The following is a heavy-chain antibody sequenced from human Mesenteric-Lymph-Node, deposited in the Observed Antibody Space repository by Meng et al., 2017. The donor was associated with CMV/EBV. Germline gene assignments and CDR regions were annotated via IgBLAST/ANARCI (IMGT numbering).Heavy chain of an antibody. CDR2: IIPMFNTA. J-gene: IGHJ6*02. CDR1: GSTFSTYT. D-gene: IGHD1-26*01. V-gene: IGHV1-69*05. Sequence: SVKVSCKASGSTFSTYTISWVRQAPGQGLEWMGGIIPMFNTAKYAQNFQDRVTLTTDESTSTAYIELSSLRSEDTAVYYCARDLYSGSYHYYGMDVWGQGTTVTVSS. CDR3: ARDLYSGSYHYYGMDV.